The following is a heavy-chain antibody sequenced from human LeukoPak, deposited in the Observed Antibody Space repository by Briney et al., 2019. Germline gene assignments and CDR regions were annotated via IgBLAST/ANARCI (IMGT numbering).Heavy chain of an antibody. CDR2: ITSSRTYI. CDR3: ARVGCAWSILDY. CDR1: GFTFSDYS. V-gene: IGHV3-21*01. D-gene: IGHD2-8*01. Sequence: GGSLRLSCAASGFTFSDYSMNWVRQPPGKGLEWVSSITSSRTYIYYADSVKGRFTISRDTAKNSLFLRMNSLRAEDTAVYYCARVGCAWSILDYWGQGTLVTVSS. J-gene: IGHJ4*02.